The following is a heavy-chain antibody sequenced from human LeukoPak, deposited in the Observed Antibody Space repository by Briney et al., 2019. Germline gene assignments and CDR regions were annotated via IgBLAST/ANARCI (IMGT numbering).Heavy chain of an antibody. CDR2: ISGSGGST. CDR1: GFTFSDYY. CDR3: AKKAHYDAYAKYFDY. V-gene: IGHV3-23*01. J-gene: IGHJ4*02. Sequence: PGGSLRLSCAASGFTFSDYYMSWIRQAPGKGLEWVSAISGSGGSTYYADSVKGRFTISRDNSNNMLYLQMNSLRAEDTAVYYCAKKAHYDAYAKYFDYWGQGTLVTVSS. D-gene: IGHD4-17*01.